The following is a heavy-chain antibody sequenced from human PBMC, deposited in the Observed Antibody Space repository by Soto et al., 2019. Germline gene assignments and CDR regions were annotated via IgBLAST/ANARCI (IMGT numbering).Heavy chain of an antibody. J-gene: IGHJ4*02. CDR1: GFTVSSNY. CDR2: IYSGGST. D-gene: IGHD2-8*01. V-gene: IGHV3-66*01. Sequence: PGGSLRLSCAASGFTVSSNYMSWVRQAPGKGLEWVSVIYSGGSTYYADSVKGRFTISRDNSKNTLYLQMNSLRVEDTAVYYCARSRNGEFDYWGQGTLVTVSS. CDR3: ARSRNGEFDY.